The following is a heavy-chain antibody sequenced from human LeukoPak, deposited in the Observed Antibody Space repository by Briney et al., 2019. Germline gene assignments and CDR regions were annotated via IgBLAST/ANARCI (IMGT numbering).Heavy chain of an antibody. CDR3: ARSEQQLDYNWFDP. V-gene: IGHV4-31*03. Sequence: PSQTLSLTCTVSGGSISSGGYYWSWIRQHPGKGLEWIGYIYYSGSTYYNPSLKSRDTISVDTSKNQFSLKLSSVTAADTAVYYCARSEQQLDYNWFDPWGQGTLVTVSS. J-gene: IGHJ5*02. CDR2: IYYSGST. D-gene: IGHD6-13*01. CDR1: GGSISSGGYY.